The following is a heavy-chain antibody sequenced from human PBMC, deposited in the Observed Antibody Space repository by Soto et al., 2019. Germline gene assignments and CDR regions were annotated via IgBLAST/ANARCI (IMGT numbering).Heavy chain of an antibody. V-gene: IGHV3-23*01. CDR1: GFTFNIYA. CDR3: AKCGYDSSGRLLRYFQL. D-gene: IGHD3-22*01. J-gene: IGHJ1*01. CDR2: ISGSGGGT. Sequence: GGSLRLSCAASGFTFNIYAMSWVRQAPGKGLEWVSAISGSGGGTYYADSVEGRFTISRDNSNNTLCLQMSSLRAEDTAVYYCAKCGYDSSGRLLRYFQLWGQGTLVTVSS.